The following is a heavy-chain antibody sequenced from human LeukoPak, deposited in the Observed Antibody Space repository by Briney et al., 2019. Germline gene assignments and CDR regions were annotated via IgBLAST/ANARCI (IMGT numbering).Heavy chain of an antibody. CDR3: AKGSKGGMIVPGERPKYFQN. V-gene: IGHV3-23*01. CDR1: GITFTNAW. D-gene: IGHD3-10*01. J-gene: IGHJ1*01. CDR2: ISGSGGRT. Sequence: GGSLRLSCAVSGITFTNAWMSWVRQAPGKGLEWVSGISGSGGRTYDADSVKGRFTISRDNSKNTLYLQTNSLRAEDTAVYYCAKGSKGGMIVPGERPKYFQNWGQGTLVTVSS.